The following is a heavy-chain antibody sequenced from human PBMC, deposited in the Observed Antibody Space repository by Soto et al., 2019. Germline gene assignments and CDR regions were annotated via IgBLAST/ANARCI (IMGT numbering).Heavy chain of an antibody. CDR1: GFTFSSYW. CDR3: ARLPNKSPQN. Sequence: EVQLVESGGGLVQPGGSLRLSCVASGFTFSSYWMHWVRQAPGKGLVWVSSISNDGSSIYADPVKGRFTLSRDKAKNTLYLQMSSLRGEDTAVYYCARLPNKSPQNWGQGTLVIVSP. J-gene: IGHJ1*01. V-gene: IGHV3-74*01. CDR2: ISNDGSS.